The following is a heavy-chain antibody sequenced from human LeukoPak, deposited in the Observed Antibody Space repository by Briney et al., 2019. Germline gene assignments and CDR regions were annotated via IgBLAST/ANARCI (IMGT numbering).Heavy chain of an antibody. CDR3: ASDSPYYGMDV. J-gene: IGHJ6*02. Sequence: GGSLRLSCAASGFTFSTYWMHWVRQAPGKGLLWVSRINGDGSVTVYADSVKGRFTISRDNAKNTLYLPMSSLRAEDTAVYRCASDSPYYGMDVWGQGTTVTVSS. CDR2: INGDGSVT. CDR1: GFTFSTYW. V-gene: IGHV3-74*01.